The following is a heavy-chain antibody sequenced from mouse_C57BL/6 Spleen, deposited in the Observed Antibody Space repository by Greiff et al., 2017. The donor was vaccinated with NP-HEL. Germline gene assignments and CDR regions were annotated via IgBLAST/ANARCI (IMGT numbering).Heavy chain of an antibody. CDR1: GYTFTGYN. V-gene: IGHV1-18*01. Sequence: EVQLQQSGPELVMPGASVKMPCKASGYTFTGYNMDWVKQRHGNGLEWIGDINPNDGGTNYNQKFKGKATLTVDKSSSTAYMELRSLTSEDSAVYYCARDEEFGGGAGFSYWGQVTLVTVSA. J-gene: IGHJ3*01. CDR2: INPNDGGT. CDR3: ARDEEFGGGAGFSY.